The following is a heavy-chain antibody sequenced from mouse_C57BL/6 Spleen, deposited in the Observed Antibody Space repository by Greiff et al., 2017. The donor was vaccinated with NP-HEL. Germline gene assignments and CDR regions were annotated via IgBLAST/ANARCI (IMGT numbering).Heavy chain of an antibody. CDR2: IDPSDSYT. CDR3: ARVGAKYFDY. CDR1: GYTFTSYW. Sequence: QVQLQQPGAELVMPGASAKLSCKASGYTFTSYWMHWVKQRPGQGLEWIGEIDPSDSYTNYNQKFKGKATLTVDKSSSTAYMQLSSLTSEDSAVYYCARVGAKYFDYWGQGTTLTVSS. J-gene: IGHJ2*01. V-gene: IGHV1-69*01.